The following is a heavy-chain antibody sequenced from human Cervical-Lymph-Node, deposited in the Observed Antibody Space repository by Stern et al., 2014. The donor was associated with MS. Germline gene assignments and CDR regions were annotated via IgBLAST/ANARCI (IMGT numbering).Heavy chain of an antibody. D-gene: IGHD4-17*01. CDR1: GYSFTANW. J-gene: IGHJ4*02. Sequence: EVQLVESGAEVKKPGESLKISCKGSGYSFTANWIAWVRQMPGQGLEWMGSIYPGDSDTRYSPSFQGQVTISADKSISTAYLQWSSLKASDTAMYYCARDYGDYAFDYWGQGTLVTVSS. CDR3: ARDYGDYAFDY. CDR2: IYPGDSDT. V-gene: IGHV5-51*01.